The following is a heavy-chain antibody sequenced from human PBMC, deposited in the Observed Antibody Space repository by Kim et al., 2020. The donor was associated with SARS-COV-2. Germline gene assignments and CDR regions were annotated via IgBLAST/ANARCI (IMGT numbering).Heavy chain of an antibody. CDR2: ISYDGNSL. V-gene: IGHV3-30*04. D-gene: IGHD3-22*01. Sequence: GGSLRLSCAASGFTFSAYFMYWVRQAPGKGLEWVAHISYDGNSLHYTEAVKGRFRISRDNSNHTVFLQMNSLRPEDTGVYYCARGNYYDSNRYYDDG. CDR3: ARGNYYDSNRYYDDG. J-gene: IGHJ6*01. CDR1: GFTFSAYF.